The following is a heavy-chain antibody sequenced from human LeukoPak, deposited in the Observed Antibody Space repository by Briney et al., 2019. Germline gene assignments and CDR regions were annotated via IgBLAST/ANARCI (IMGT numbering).Heavy chain of an antibody. D-gene: IGHD3-10*01. CDR1: GFTLGSDA. CDR2: ISADGGST. J-gene: IGHJ6*02. Sequence: GGSLRLSCAPSGFTLGSDAMSWVLQAPGKGPEWVSAISADGGSTYYTDSVKGRFSISRDTSKNTLYLQMNSLRVEDTAVYYCAISSYGSGPYYYGMDVWGQGTTVTVSS. V-gene: IGHV3-23*01. CDR3: AISSYGSGPYYYGMDV.